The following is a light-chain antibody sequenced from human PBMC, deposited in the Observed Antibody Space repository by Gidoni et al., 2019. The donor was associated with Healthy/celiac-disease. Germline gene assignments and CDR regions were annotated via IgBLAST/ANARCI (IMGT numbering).Light chain of an antibody. CDR1: QSISSC. V-gene: IGKV1-39*01. J-gene: IGKJ3*01. CDR2: AAS. CDR3: QQSYSTPFT. Sequence: DIQMTQSPSSLSASVGDRVTITCRASQSISSCLNWYQQKPGKAPKLLIYAASSLQSGVPSRFSGSGSGTDFTLTISSRQPEDFATYYCQQSYSTPFTFGPGTKVDIK.